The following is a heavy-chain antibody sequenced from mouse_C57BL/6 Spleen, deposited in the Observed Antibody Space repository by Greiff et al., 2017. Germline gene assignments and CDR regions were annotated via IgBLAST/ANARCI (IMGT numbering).Heavy chain of an antibody. CDR2: IDPEDGET. Sequence: EVQLQQSGAELVKPGASVKLSCTASGFNIKDYYMHWVKQRTEQGLEWIGRIDPEDGETKYAPNFQGKATITADTSSNTAYLQLSSLTSEDTAVYYCANSGSYAMDYWGQGTSVTVSS. J-gene: IGHJ4*01. D-gene: IGHD2-2*01. CDR3: ANSGSYAMDY. V-gene: IGHV14-2*01. CDR1: GFNIKDYY.